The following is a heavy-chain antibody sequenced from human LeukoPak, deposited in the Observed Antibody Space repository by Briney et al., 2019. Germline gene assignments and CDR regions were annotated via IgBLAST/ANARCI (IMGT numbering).Heavy chain of an antibody. J-gene: IGHJ4*02. V-gene: IGHV3-74*01. D-gene: IGHD3-10*01. CDR3: ARGPTMVRGLIQGIRFDY. CDR1: GFTFSSYW. CDR2: INGDGRNI. Sequence: PGGSLRLSCVASGFTFSSYWMHWVRQDPRKGLVWVSRINGDGRNINYADSVRGRFTISRDNSKNTLYLQMNSLRAEDTAVYYCARGPTMVRGLIQGIRFDYWGQGTLVTVSS.